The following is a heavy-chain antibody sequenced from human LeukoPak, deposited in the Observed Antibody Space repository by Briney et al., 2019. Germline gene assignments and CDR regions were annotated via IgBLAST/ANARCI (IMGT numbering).Heavy chain of an antibody. CDR1: GFTFSNFN. V-gene: IGHV3-21*01. Sequence: GGSLRLSCAASGFTFSNFNMNWVRQAPGKGLEWVSSISSGNSYIFYADSVKGRFTISRDNAKNSLYLQMNSLRAEDTAVYYCARYVGTYRDFWGQGTLVTVSP. CDR2: ISSGNSYI. D-gene: IGHD1-26*01. J-gene: IGHJ4*02. CDR3: ARYVGTYRDF.